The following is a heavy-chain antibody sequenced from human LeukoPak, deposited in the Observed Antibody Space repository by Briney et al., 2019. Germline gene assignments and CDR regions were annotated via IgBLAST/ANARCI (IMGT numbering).Heavy chain of an antibody. CDR3: ATESGHGVGYH. CDR2: IYSDGST. Sequence: RPGGSLRLSCAASGFTVSSTYVTWVRQAPGKGLGWVSVIYSDGSTYYADSVKGRFTVSRDNFKNTVYLQMNSLTGDDTAMYYCATESGHGVGYHWGQGTLVTVSA. CDR1: GFTVSSTY. J-gene: IGHJ5*02. V-gene: IGHV3-53*01. D-gene: IGHD3-3*01.